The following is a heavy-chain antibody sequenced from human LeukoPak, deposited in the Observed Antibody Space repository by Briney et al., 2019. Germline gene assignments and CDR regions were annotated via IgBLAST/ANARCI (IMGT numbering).Heavy chain of an antibody. Sequence: SETLSLTCAVSGYSISSGYYWGWIRPPPGKGLEWIGSIYHSGSTYYNPSLKRRVTISVDTSKNQFSLKLSSVTAADTAVYYCARAVGASYYYYYYMDVWGKGTTVTVSS. D-gene: IGHD1-26*01. V-gene: IGHV4-38-2*01. J-gene: IGHJ6*03. CDR2: IYHSGST. CDR1: GYSISSGYY. CDR3: ARAVGASYYYYYYMDV.